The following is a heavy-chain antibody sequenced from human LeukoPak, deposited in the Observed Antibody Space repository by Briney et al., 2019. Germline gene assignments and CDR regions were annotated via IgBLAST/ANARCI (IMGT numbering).Heavy chain of an antibody. Sequence: SETLSLTCTVSGGSISSYYWSWIRQPPGKGLEWIGYIYYSGRTNYNPSLKSRVTISVDTSKNQFSLKLSSVTAADTAVYYCARRTGFLHAFDIWGQGTMVTVSS. D-gene: IGHD3/OR15-3a*01. V-gene: IGHV4-59*08. CDR3: ARRTGFLHAFDI. CDR1: GGSISSYY. CDR2: IYYSGRT. J-gene: IGHJ3*02.